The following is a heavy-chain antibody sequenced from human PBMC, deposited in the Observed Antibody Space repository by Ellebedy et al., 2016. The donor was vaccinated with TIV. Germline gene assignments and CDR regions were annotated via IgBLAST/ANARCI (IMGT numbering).Heavy chain of an antibody. V-gene: IGHV3-23*01. CDR1: GLSFTNYA. CDR2: ISISGGST. CDR3: TTARENDQVAKGWFGP. D-gene: IGHD1-26*01. J-gene: IGHJ5*02. Sequence: GESLKISCAASGLSFTNYAMTWVRQAPGKGLEWVSGISISGGSTYYADSVKGRFTVSRDNSKNTLYLQMNSLRAEDTAVYYCTTARENDQVAKGWFGPWGQGTLVTVSS.